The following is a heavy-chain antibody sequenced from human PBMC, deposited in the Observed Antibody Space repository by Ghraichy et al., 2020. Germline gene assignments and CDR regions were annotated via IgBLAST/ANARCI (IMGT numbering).Heavy chain of an antibody. CDR1: GFTFSNYW. CDR3: ARGDYFDSSGYWVDAFDI. Sequence: LSLTCAASGFTFSNYWMSWVRQAPGKGLEWVANIKPDGSEKFYVDSVKGRFTLSRDNAKNSLYLQMNSLRAEDTALYYCARGDYFDSSGYWVDAFDIWGLGTMVTVSS. CDR2: IKPDGSEK. V-gene: IGHV3-7*04. D-gene: IGHD3-22*01. J-gene: IGHJ3*02.